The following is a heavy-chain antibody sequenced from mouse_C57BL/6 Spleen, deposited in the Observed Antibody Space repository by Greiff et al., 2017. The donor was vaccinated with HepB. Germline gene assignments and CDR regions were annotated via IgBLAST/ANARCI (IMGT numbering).Heavy chain of an antibody. V-gene: IGHV1-82*01. CDR1: GYAFSSSW. Sequence: QVQLKQSGPELVKPGASVKISCKASGYAFSSSWMNWVKQRPGKGLEWIGRIYPGDGDTNYNGKFKGKATLTADKSSSTAYMQLSSLTSEDSAVYFCARCPDGYYDDYWGQGTTLTVSS. D-gene: IGHD2-3*01. J-gene: IGHJ2*01. CDR2: IYPGDGDT. CDR3: ARCPDGYYDDY.